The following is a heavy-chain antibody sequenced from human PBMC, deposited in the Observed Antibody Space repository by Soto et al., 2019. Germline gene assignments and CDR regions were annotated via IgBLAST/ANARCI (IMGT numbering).Heavy chain of an antibody. V-gene: IGHV2-5*02. J-gene: IGHJ4*02. CDR1: GFSLSASGVG. CDR3: AHKGGGDRILDY. D-gene: IGHD3-16*01. CDR2: IYWDDAK. Sequence: QITLKESGPTLVKPTQTLTLTCTFSGFSLSASGVGVGWIRQPPGKALEWLAIIYWDDAKHYSPSLKSSLTIPKDTSKNQLVLKMTNMGPVDTATYYGAHKGGGDRILDYWGQGTLVTVSS.